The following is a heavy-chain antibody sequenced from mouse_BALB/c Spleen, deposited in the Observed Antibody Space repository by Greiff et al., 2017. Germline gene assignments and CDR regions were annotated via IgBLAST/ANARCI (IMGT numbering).Heavy chain of an antibody. J-gene: IGHJ2*01. Sequence: EVQLQESGPGLVKPSQSLSLTCSVTGYSITSGYYWNWIRQFPGNKLEWMGYISYDGSNNYNPSLKNRISITRDTSKNQFFLKLNSVTTEDTATYYCARESWEGALDYWGQGTTLTVSS. CDR2: ISYDGSN. V-gene: IGHV3-6*02. D-gene: IGHD4-1*01. CDR1: GYSITSGYY. CDR3: ARESWEGALDY.